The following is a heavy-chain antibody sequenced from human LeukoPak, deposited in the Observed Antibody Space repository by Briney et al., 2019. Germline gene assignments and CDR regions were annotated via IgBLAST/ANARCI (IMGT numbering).Heavy chain of an antibody. Sequence: SQTLPLTCTVSGGSISSGGYYWSWIRQPPGKGLEWIGYIYHSGSTYYNPSLKSRVTISVDRSKNQFSLKLSSVTAADTAVYYCARDRDGSYYDYWGQGTLVTVSP. V-gene: IGHV4-30-2*01. J-gene: IGHJ4*02. CDR3: ARDRDGSYYDY. D-gene: IGHD1-26*01. CDR1: GGSISSGGYY. CDR2: IYHSGST.